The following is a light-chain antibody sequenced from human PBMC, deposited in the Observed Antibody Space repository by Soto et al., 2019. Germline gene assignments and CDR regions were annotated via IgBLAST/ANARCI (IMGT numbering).Light chain of an antibody. CDR2: GTS. V-gene: IGKV3-15*01. J-gene: IGKJ1*01. Sequence: EVVMTQSPATLSVSPGERATLSCRANQGVSSNLAWYQQKPGQAPRLLIYGTSTRATGIPARFSGSGSGTEFTLTISSLQSEDFAVYYCQHYNNWPRTFGQGTKVEIK. CDR1: QGVSSN. CDR3: QHYNNWPRT.